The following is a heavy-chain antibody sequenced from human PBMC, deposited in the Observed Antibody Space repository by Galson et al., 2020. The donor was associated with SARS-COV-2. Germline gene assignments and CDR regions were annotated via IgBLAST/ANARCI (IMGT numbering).Heavy chain of an antibody. V-gene: IGHV4-39*01. CDR3: ARRRGFKDDFDF. D-gene: IGHD3-10*01. J-gene: IGHJ4*02. CDR2: LCYTGNT. Sequence: IRQPPGKGLEWIGSLCYTGNTYYNASLKSRVTISGDTSKNQFSLRLSSVTATDAAIYYCARRRGFKDDFDFWGQGTLVTVSS.